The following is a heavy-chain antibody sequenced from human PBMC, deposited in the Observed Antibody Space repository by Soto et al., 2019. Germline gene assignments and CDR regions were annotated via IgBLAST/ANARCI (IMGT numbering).Heavy chain of an antibody. CDR2: INPTDSYT. V-gene: IGHV5-10-1*01. J-gene: IGHJ4*02. D-gene: IGHD6-13*01. CDR3: PRGRSSSAGFEYSVDH. CDR1: GYTFTTYW. Sequence: GGSLKISFLCSGYTFTTYWIHWVRQMPGKGLEWIGRINPTDSYTNYSPSLQGHVTMSVDRSKATAYLQWGGLRTPDTAIYYCPRGRSSSAGFEYSVDHWGRGNLVT.